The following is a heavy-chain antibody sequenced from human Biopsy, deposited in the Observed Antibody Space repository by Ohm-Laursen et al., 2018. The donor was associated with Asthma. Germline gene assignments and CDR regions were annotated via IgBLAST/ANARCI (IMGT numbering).Heavy chain of an antibody. CDR2: INPNSGGT. CDR1: GYTFTGYQ. Sequence: ASVKVSCKASGYTFTGYQMHWVRQAPGQGLEWMGRINPNSGGTNYAQKFQGWVTMTRDTSISTAYMELSRLRSDDTAGYYCARELKLRGLGFGYYYYGMDVWGQGTTVTVSS. D-gene: IGHD1-7*01. CDR3: ARELKLRGLGFGYYYYGMDV. V-gene: IGHV1-2*04. J-gene: IGHJ6*02.